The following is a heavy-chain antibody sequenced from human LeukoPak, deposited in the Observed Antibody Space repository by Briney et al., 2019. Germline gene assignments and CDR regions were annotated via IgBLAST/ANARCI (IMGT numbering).Heavy chain of an antibody. V-gene: IGHV1-18*04. CDR2: ISAYNGNT. J-gene: IGHJ5*02. Sequence: ASVKVSCKASGYTFTGYYMHWVRQAPGQGLEWMGWISAYNGNTNYAQKLQGRVTMTTDTSTSTAYMELRSLRSDDTAVYYCVRVNPGNWFDPWGQGTLVTVSS. CDR1: GYTFTGYY. CDR3: VRVNPGNWFDP.